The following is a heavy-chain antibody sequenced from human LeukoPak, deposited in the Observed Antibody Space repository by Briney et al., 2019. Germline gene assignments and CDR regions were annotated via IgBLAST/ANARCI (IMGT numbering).Heavy chain of an antibody. CDR1: GGSFTDYY. Sequence: PSETLSLTCAVYGGSFTDYYWAWIRQPPGKGLEFIGEIERSGGTDYNPSLKSRVIISIDTSKNQMSLKLRSLTAADTAVYYCAKGGSPYCSSISCPRSNWFDPWGQGTLVTVSS. CDR3: AKGGSPYCSSISCPRSNWFDP. D-gene: IGHD2-2*01. J-gene: IGHJ5*02. CDR2: IERSGGT. V-gene: IGHV4-34*01.